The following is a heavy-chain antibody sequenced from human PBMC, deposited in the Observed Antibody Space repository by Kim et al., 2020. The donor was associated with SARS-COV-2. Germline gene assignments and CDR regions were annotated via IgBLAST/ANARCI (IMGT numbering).Heavy chain of an antibody. Sequence: SETLSLTCTVSGGSISSSSYYWGWIRQPPGKGLEWIGSIYYSGSTYYNPSLKSRVTISVDTSKNQFSLKLSSVTAADTAVYYCARRDSLSGNFDYWGQGT. CDR3: ARRDSLSGNFDY. J-gene: IGHJ4*02. CDR1: GGSISSSSYY. V-gene: IGHV4-39*01. CDR2: IYYSGST. D-gene: IGHD5-12*01.